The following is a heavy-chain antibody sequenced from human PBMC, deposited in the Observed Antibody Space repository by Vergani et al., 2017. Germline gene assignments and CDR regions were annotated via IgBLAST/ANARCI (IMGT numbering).Heavy chain of an antibody. CDR2: ISTYNDHT. CDR3: ASNSAASWGYYYMDV. J-gene: IGHJ6*03. V-gene: IGHV1-18*01. CDR1: GYTFRNYG. Sequence: QVQLVQSGAEVKKPGASVKVSCKASGYTFRNYGISWVRQAPRQGLEWMGWISTYNDHTNYAQKFQGRVTMTTDTSTSTAYMELRSLRYDDTAVYYCASNSAASWGYYYMDVWGKGTTVTVSS. D-gene: IGHD2-2*01.